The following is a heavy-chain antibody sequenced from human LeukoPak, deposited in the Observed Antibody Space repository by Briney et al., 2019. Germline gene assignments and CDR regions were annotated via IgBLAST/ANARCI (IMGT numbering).Heavy chain of an antibody. Sequence: SETLSLTCTVSGGSISSYYWSWIRQPAGKGLEWIGRIYTSGSTNYNPSLKSRVTISVDTSKNQFSLKLSSVTAADTAVYYCASESTYYYGSGSPFQHWGQGTLVTVSS. V-gene: IGHV4-4*07. CDR1: GGSISSYY. J-gene: IGHJ1*01. CDR2: IYTSGST. D-gene: IGHD3-10*01. CDR3: ASESTYYYGSGSPFQH.